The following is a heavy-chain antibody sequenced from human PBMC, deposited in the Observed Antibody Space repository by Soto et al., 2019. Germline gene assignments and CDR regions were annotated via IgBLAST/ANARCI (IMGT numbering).Heavy chain of an antibody. CDR2: ISSSSSYI. Sequence: PGGALRLSCAASGFTFSSYSMNWVRQAPGKGLEWVSSISSSSSYIYYADSVKGRFTISRDNAKNSLYLQMNSLRAEDTAVYYCAGVTPYYYYGMDVFGHVTTVTLSS. CDR1: GFTFSSYS. J-gene: IGHJ6*02. CDR3: AGVTPYYYYGMDV. D-gene: IGHD4-4*01. V-gene: IGHV3-21*01.